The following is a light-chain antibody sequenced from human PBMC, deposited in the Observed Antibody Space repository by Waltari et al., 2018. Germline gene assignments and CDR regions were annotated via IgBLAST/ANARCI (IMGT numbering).Light chain of an antibody. CDR1: QSVSSNY. CDR3: QQYTTLPYT. V-gene: IGKV3-20*01. Sequence: EIVLTQSPGTLSLSPGESATLSCWASQSVSSNYLAWYQQKPGQAPRLLIHGASSRATGIPDRFSGSGSGTDFTLTISRLEPEDFALYYCQQYTTLPYTFGQGTKLEIK. CDR2: GAS. J-gene: IGKJ2*01.